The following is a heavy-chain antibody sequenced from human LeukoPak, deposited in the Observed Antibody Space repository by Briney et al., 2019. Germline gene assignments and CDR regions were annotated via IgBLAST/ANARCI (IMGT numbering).Heavy chain of an antibody. CDR1: GVTVSNNQ. CDR2: ISFDGNNK. D-gene: IGHD6-19*01. J-gene: IGHJ4*02. Sequence: GGSLRLSCAVSGVTVSNNQMSWVRQAPGKGLEWVAVISFDGNNKYYADSVMGRFTISRDNSKNTLFLQMNSLRAEDTAVYYCARGVAVSYYFDYWGQGTPVTVSS. V-gene: IGHV3-30-3*01. CDR3: ARGVAVSYYFDY.